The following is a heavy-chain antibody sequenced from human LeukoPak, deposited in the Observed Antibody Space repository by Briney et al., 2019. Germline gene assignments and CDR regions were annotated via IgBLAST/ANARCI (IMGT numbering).Heavy chain of an antibody. D-gene: IGHD5-18*01. J-gene: IGHJ4*02. CDR2: IYYSGST. CDR1: GGSISSGGYY. V-gene: IGHV4-31*03. CDR3: ANRGYVTYYFDC. Sequence: SQTLSLTCTVSGGSISSGGYYWSWIRQHPGKGLEWIGYIYYSGSTYYNPSLKSRVTISVDTSKNQFSLKLSSVTAADTAVYYCANRGYVTYYFDCWGQGTLVTVSS.